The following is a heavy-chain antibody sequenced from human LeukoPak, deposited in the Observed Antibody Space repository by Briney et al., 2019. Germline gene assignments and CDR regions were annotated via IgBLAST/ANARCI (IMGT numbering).Heavy chain of an antibody. CDR3: ARGISGMVLNAFDL. CDR2: ISYGGST. V-gene: IGHV4-59*01. D-gene: IGHD3-3*01. Sequence: PSETLSLTCTVSGGSISSYYWTWIRQPPGRGLEWVGYISYGGSTNYNPSLKSRVTISVDTSTNQFSLKLSSVTAADTAVYYCARGISGMVLNAFDLWGRGTMVTVSS. CDR1: GGSISSYY. J-gene: IGHJ3*01.